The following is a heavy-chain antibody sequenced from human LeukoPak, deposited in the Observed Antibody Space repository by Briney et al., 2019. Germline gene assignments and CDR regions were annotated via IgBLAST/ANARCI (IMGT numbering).Heavy chain of an antibody. Sequence: GGSLRLSCAASGFTFSSYEMNWVRQAPGKGLEWVGRIKSKSDGGTTDYAAPVKGRFTVSRDDSKNTLYLQMNSLKTEDTAVYYCTTVAVTMVRGVIIITRSFDYWGQGTLVTVSS. V-gene: IGHV3-15*01. D-gene: IGHD3-10*01. J-gene: IGHJ4*02. CDR1: GFTFSSYE. CDR3: TTVAVTMVRGVIIITRSFDY. CDR2: IKSKSDGGTT.